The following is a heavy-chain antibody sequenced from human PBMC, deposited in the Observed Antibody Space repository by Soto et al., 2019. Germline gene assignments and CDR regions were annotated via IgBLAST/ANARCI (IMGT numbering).Heavy chain of an antibody. CDR2: ISGSGGST. Sequence: EVQLLESGGGLVQPGGSLRLSCAASGFTFSSYAMSWVRQAPGKGLEWVSAISGSGGSTYYADSVKGRFTISRDNSKNTLYLQMNSPRAEATAVYYCANWVWFGDPWFDPWGQGTLVTVSS. D-gene: IGHD3-10*01. J-gene: IGHJ5*02. CDR3: ANWVWFGDPWFDP. V-gene: IGHV3-23*01. CDR1: GFTFSSYA.